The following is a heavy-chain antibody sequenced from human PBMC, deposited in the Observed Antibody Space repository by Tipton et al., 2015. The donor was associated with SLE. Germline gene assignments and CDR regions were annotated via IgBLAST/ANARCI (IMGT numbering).Heavy chain of an antibody. V-gene: IGHV4-59*11. D-gene: IGHD6-13*01. Sequence: TLSLTCTVSGGSISSHYWSWIRRPPGKALEWIASINYSGSTNYNPSLKSRVTMSVDTSKNQFSLKLSSVTAADTAVYYCARRRGSSWYEDYFDYWGQGTLVTVSS. CDR3: ARRRGSSWYEDYFDY. CDR1: GGSISSHY. J-gene: IGHJ4*02. CDR2: INYSGST.